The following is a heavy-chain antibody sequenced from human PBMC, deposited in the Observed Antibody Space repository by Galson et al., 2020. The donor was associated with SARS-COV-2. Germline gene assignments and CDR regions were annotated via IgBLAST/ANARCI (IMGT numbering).Heavy chain of an antibody. Sequence: ASVKVSCKTSGYTFTSYDINWVRQATGQGLEWMGWMNPQTGDTGYAQKFQGRVTITRNTSITTAYMELSSLRSDDTAVYYCARRASKRVGVGWFDPWGQGTLVTVSS. CDR1: GYTFTSYD. CDR2: MNPQTGDT. J-gene: IGHJ5*02. V-gene: IGHV1-8*03. CDR3: ARRASKRVGVGWFDP. D-gene: IGHD3-16*01.